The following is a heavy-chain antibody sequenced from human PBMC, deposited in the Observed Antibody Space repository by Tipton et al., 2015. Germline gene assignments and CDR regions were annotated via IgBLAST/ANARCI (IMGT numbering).Heavy chain of an antibody. CDR3: ASRSDGKKYYYFGMDV. CDR2: IFHSGST. D-gene: IGHD4-17*01. Sequence: TLSLTCSVSGGSVTSNNYFWSWIRQPPGKGLEWIGYIFHSGSTSYNPSLRSRVFISIDTSKNQFSLKLNSVTAADTAVYYCASRSDGKKYYYFGMDVWGQGTTVTVSS. J-gene: IGHJ6*02. V-gene: IGHV4-61*01. CDR1: GGSVTSNNYF.